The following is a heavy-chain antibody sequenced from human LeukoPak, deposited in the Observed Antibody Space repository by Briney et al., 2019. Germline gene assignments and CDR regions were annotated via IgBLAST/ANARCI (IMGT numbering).Heavy chain of an antibody. V-gene: IGHV3-11*04. Sequence: GGSLRLSCAASGFTFSDYYMSWIRQAPGKGLEWVSYISPSGATISYADSVKGRFTTSRDNAKSSLYLQMNSLRAEDTAVYYCARGSTYYDSSGQVPFDYWGQGTLVTVSS. J-gene: IGHJ4*02. D-gene: IGHD3-22*01. CDR3: ARGSTYYDSSGQVPFDY. CDR1: GFTFSDYY. CDR2: ISPSGATI.